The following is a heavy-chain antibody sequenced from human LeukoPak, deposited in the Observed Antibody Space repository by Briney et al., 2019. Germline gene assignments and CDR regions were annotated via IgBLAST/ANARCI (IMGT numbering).Heavy chain of an antibody. D-gene: IGHD6-25*01. V-gene: IGHV6-1*01. Sequence: SQTLSLTSAISGDSVSTSAVAWNSVSQSPSRGLEWLGRTYYTSKWNTDYAVSVKSRIVVNPDTSKNQFSLQLNSVTAEDTAVYYCARGRASAFDVWGQGTMVTVSS. CDR3: ARGRASAFDV. J-gene: IGHJ3*01. CDR1: GDSVSTSAVA. CDR2: TYYTSKWNT.